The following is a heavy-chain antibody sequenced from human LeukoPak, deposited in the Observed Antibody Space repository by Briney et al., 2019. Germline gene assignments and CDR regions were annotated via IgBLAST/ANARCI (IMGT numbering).Heavy chain of an antibody. J-gene: IGHJ4*02. D-gene: IGHD6-19*01. CDR2: INWNGGST. CDR3: ARDWSSGWYEECYFDY. V-gene: IGHV3-20*04. CDR1: GFTFDDYG. Sequence: LAGGSLKLSCAASGFTFDDYGMSWVRQAPGKGLEWVSGINWNGGSTGYADSVKGRFTISRDNAKNSLYLQMNSLRAEDTALYYCARDWSSGWYEECYFDYWGQGTLVTVSS.